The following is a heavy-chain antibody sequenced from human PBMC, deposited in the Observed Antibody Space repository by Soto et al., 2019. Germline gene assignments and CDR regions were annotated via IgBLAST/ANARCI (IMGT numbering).Heavy chain of an antibody. J-gene: IGHJ4*02. D-gene: IGHD3-16*01. CDR3: ARGARDFDY. CDR1: GFTFDTYV. Sequence: GGSLRLSCAASGFTFDTYVMHWVRQAPGRGLEWVALIWYDGGNKYYADSVKGRFTISRDNSKNTLYLQMNSLRAEDTAVYYCARGARDFDYWGQGTLVTVSS. V-gene: IGHV3-33*01. CDR2: IWYDGGNK.